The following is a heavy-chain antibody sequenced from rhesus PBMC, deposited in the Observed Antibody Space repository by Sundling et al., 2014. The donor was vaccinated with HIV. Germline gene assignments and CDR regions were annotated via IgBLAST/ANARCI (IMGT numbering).Heavy chain of an antibody. CDR2: IGIHSGTT. V-gene: IGHV4S10*01. Sequence: QVHLQESGPGVVKPSETLSLTCAVSGDSISESYRWSWIRQPPGKGLEWIGEIGIHSGTTNYNPSLKSRVTISKDTSKNQFSLKLNSVTAADTAMYYCAREVVVIITVVSKTYHYGVDSWGQGSSSPSPQ. J-gene: IGHJ6*01. CDR1: GDSISESYR. CDR3: AREVVVIITVVSKTYHYGVDS. D-gene: IGHD2-15*01.